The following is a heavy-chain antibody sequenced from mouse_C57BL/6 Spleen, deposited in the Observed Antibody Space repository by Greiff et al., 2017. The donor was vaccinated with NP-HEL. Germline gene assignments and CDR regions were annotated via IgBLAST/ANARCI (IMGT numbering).Heavy chain of an antibody. J-gene: IGHJ2*01. CDR2: ISYDGSN. Sequence: EVKLQESGPGLVKPSQSLSLTCSVTGYSITSGYYWNWIRQFPGNKLEWMGYISYDGSNNYNPSLKNRISITRDTSKNQFFLKLNSVTTEDTATYYCARVLSYWGQGTTLTVSS. CDR1: GYSITSGYY. V-gene: IGHV3-6*01. CDR3: ARVLSY.